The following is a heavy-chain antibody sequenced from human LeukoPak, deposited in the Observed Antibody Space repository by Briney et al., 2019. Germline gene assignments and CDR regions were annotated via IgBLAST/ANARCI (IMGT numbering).Heavy chain of an antibody. CDR2: INSDGSST. Sequence: GGSLRLSCAASGFTFSNYWMHWVRQAPGKGLVWVSRINSDGSSTSNADSVKGRFTMSRDNAKNTLYLQMNSLRADDTAVYYCARVSGTYFFDYWGQGTLATVSS. J-gene: IGHJ4*02. V-gene: IGHV3-74*01. D-gene: IGHD1-26*01. CDR3: ARVSGTYFFDY. CDR1: GFTFSNYW.